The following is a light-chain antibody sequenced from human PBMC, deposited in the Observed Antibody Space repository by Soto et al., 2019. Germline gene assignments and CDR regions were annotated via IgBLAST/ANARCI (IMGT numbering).Light chain of an antibody. Sequence: EILFTQSPNTLSFSPGERATLSFRASQTVSSNYLAWCQQRPGQAPRLLIYGASTRAAGIPDRFSGSGSGTDFTLTITRLEPEDSAVYFCQQYTGPPTTFGQGTRLEIK. CDR1: QTVSSNY. J-gene: IGKJ5*01. CDR2: GAS. CDR3: QQYTGPPTT. V-gene: IGKV3-20*01.